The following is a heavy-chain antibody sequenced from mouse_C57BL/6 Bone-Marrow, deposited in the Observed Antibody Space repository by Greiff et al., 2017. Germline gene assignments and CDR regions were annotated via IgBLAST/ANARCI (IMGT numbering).Heavy chain of an antibody. CDR3: ARGGSLFAY. CDR2: INPSSGYT. V-gene: IGHV1-4*01. J-gene: IGHJ3*01. CDR1: GYTFTSYT. Sequence: VQLQQSGAELARPGASVKMSCKASGYTFTSYTMHWVKQRPGQGLEWIGYINPSSGYTKYNQKFKDKATVTADKSSSTAYMQLSSLTSEDSAVYYCARGGSLFAYWGQGTLVTVSA.